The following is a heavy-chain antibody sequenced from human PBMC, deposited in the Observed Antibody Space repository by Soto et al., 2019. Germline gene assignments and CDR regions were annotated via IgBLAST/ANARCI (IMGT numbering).Heavy chain of an antibody. CDR3: EKIGVGANVDL. D-gene: IGHD1-26*01. Sequence: SETLSLTCGVSCDSVSNDRYFWTWIRQPPGKGLEWTPYLSYTGDTNYNPSLKSRVTISIDTSRNQFSLTLTHVTAEDTAVYFWEKIGVGANVDLWC. V-gene: IGHV4-61*01. J-gene: IGHJ2*01. CDR2: LSYTGDT. CDR1: CDSVSNDRYF.